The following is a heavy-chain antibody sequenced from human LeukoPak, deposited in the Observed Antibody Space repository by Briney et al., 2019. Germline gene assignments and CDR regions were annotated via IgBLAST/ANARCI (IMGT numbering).Heavy chain of an antibody. CDR1: GFTFSTDW. V-gene: IGHV3-30*02. CDR3: AKDGSWSCTD. Sequence: GGSLRLSCAVSGFTFSTDWMTWVRQAPGKGLEWVAYIAHHGSNKYYADSGKGRFTISRDNSKRTLYLQMSSLRADDTAVYYCAKDGSWSCTDWGQGTLVTVSS. D-gene: IGHD2-8*02. J-gene: IGHJ4*02. CDR2: IAHHGSNK.